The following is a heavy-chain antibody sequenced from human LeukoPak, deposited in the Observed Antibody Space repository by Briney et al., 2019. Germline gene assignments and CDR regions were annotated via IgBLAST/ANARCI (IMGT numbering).Heavy chain of an antibody. V-gene: IGHV3-15*01. Sequence: GGSLRLSCAASGFTFSNAWMSWVRQAPGKGLEWVGRIKSKTDGGTTDYAAPVKGRFTISRDDSKNTLYLQVNSLKTEDTAVYYCTTVSGSSLGLDYWGQGTLVTVSS. J-gene: IGHJ4*02. CDR3: TTVSGSSLGLDY. D-gene: IGHD1-26*01. CDR2: IKSKTDGGTT. CDR1: GFTFSNAW.